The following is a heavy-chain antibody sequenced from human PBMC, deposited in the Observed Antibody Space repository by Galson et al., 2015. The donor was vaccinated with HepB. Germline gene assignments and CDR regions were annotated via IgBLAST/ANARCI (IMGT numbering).Heavy chain of an antibody. D-gene: IGHD2-15*01. Sequence: SVKSPARLLVTPLPAMVSAGCEAPGQGLEWMGWISAYNGNTNYAQKLQGRVTMTTDTSTSTAYMELRSLRSDDTAVYYCARDQGNPTPLDCWGQGTLVTVSS. J-gene: IGHJ4*02. V-gene: IGHV1-18*01. CDR3: ARDQGNPTPLDC. CDR2: ISAYNGNT. CDR1: VTPLPAMV.